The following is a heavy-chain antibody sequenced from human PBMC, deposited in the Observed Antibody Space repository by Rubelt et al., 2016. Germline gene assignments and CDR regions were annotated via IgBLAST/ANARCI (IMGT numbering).Heavy chain of an antibody. J-gene: IGHJ1*01. V-gene: IGHV3-30*04. D-gene: IGHD1-26*01. Sequence: AMHWVRQAPGKGLEWVAVISYDGSNKYYADSVKGRFTISRDNSKNTLYLQMNSLRAEDTAVYYCARETRVGASGYEYFQHWGQGTLVTVSS. CDR1: A. CDR3: ARETRVGASGYEYFQH. CDR2: ISYDGSNK.